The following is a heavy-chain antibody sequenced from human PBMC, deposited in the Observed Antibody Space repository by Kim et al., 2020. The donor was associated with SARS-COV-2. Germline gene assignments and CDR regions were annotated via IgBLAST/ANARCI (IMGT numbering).Heavy chain of an antibody. V-gene: IGHV4-34*01. J-gene: IGHJ3*02. CDR2: IHDSGST. CDR3: ATGKRFKAVDI. CDR1: GGSFSDYY. Sequence: SETLSLTCEVFGGSFSDYYWTWIRQPPGKGLEWIGEIHDSGSTLYSPSLTSRVTISPDTSKNQFSLNLTSLTAADTAMYYCATGKRFKAVDIWGQGTMV.